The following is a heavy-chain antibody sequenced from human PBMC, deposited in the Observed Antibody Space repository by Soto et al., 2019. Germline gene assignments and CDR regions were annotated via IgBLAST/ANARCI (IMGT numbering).Heavy chain of an antibody. CDR1: GGSIRTVGYF. V-gene: IGHV4-31*11. CDR2: ISYSGSA. J-gene: IGHJ3*02. D-gene: IGHD2-15*01. Sequence: QVQLQGSGPGLVEASQTLSLTCAVSGGSIRTVGYFWTWIRQHPGKGLEWIGYISYSGSAYYDPSLTSRVSISMDPSKNHFSLKLSSVRAADTAVYYCVRLYCGDASCSHGGAFDIWGQGTTVTVSS. CDR3: VRLYCGDASCSHGGAFDI.